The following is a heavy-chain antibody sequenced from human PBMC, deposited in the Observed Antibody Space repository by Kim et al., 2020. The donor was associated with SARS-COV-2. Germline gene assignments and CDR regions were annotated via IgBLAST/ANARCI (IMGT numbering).Heavy chain of an antibody. CDR3: AKDHDLGDFWSGYHHDY. J-gene: IGHJ4*02. V-gene: IGHV3-30*02. Sequence: VKGRFTISRDNSKNTLYLQMNSLRAEDTAVYYCAKDHDLGDFWSGYHHDYWGQGTLVTVSS. D-gene: IGHD3-3*01.